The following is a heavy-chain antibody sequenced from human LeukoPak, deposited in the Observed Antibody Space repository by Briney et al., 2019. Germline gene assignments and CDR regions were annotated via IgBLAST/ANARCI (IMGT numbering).Heavy chain of an antibody. J-gene: IGHJ6*02. CDR3: ARGRFGDLLHGLDV. CDR2: SSSSGSTI. Sequence: GGSLRLSSAASGFTFSSYEVNYVRQAPGQGLEWLSYSSSSGSTIYYADYVTGRFTISRDNAKNSLYLHMNSLRAEDTAVYYCARGRFGDLLHGLDVWGQGTTVTVSS. CDR1: GFTFSSYE. D-gene: IGHD3-10*01. V-gene: IGHV3-48*03.